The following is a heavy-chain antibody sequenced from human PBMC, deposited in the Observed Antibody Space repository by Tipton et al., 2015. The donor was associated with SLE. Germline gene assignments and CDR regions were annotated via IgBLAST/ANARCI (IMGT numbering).Heavy chain of an antibody. Sequence: TLSLTCAVYGGSFSGYYWSWIRQPPGKGLEWIGEINHSGSTNYNPSLKSRVTISVDTSKNQFSLKLSSVTAADTAVYYCARVSTMSPFDYWGQETLVTVSS. CDR3: ARVSTMSPFDY. CDR2: INHSGST. D-gene: IGHD3-10*02. V-gene: IGHV4-34*01. CDR1: GGSFSGYY. J-gene: IGHJ4*02.